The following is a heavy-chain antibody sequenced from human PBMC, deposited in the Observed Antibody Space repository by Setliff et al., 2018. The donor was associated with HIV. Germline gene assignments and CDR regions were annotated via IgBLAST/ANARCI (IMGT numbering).Heavy chain of an antibody. CDR1: GGSINSYY. J-gene: IGHJ4*02. CDR2: IYYDGSTNFNPAT. D-gene: IGHD2-2*01. CDR3: ARGGGPYCSSTSCYPYYFDY. Sequence: SETLSLTCTVSGGSINSYYGSWIRQPPGKGLEWIGYIYYDGSTNFNPATNYNPSLKSRVTISLDTSKNHFSLRLSSVTAADTAVYYCARGGGPYCSSTSCYPYYFDYWGQGTLVTVSS. V-gene: IGHV4-59*08.